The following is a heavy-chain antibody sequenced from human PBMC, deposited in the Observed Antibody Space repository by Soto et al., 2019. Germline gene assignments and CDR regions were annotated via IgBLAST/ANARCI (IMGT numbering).Heavy chain of an antibody. V-gene: IGHV4-34*01. CDR1: GESFTGYY. D-gene: IGHD2-2*01. J-gene: IGHJ3*02. Sequence: SETLSLTCAVYGESFTGYYWNWLRQTPGKGLEWIGEINRSEDTNYTPALKSRVTISVDTSKKQFSLTLSSVTAADTAVYYCARGRRSLTSVIAAAMGGFDIWGQGTMVTVSS. CDR2: INRSEDT. CDR3: ARGRRSLTSVIAAAMGGFDI.